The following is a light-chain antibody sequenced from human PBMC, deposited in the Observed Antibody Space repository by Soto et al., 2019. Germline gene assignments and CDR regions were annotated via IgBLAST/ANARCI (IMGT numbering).Light chain of an antibody. CDR3: QKYNSVPLT. CDR1: QGLSSD. V-gene: IGKV1-27*01. J-gene: IGKJ4*01. CDR2: DAS. Sequence: DIQMTQSPSSLSASVGDRVTITCRASQGLSSDLAWYQQKPGKVPKLLIYDASTLHSGVPSRFSGSGSGTDFTLTISSLQPEDVATYYCQKYNSVPLTFGGGTKVEIK.